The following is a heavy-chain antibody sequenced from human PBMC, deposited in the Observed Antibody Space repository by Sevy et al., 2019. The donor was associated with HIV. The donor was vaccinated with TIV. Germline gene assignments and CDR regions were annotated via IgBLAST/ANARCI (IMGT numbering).Heavy chain of an antibody. Sequence: SETLSLTCTVSGGSFTSGGYYWSWIRQHPGEGLEWIGYIYYSGSTYYNPSLKSRVTISVDTSKNQFSLKLSSVTAADTAVYYCARFSFSDNAWFDPWGQGTLVTVSS. CDR2: IYYSGST. J-gene: IGHJ5*02. CDR3: ARFSFSDNAWFDP. CDR1: GGSFTSGGYY. V-gene: IGHV4-31*03. D-gene: IGHD1-20*01.